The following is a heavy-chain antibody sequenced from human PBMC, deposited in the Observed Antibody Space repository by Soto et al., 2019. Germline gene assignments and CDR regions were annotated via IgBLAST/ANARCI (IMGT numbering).Heavy chain of an antibody. CDR3: ATYYDGSGPTFDY. D-gene: IGHD3-22*01. CDR2: IYCSGTT. Sequence: SETLSLTCTVSGGSISSGDHYWSWVRQPPGKGLEWIAYIYCSGTTYYNPSLKSRVTMSVDTSKNQFSLNLSSVTAADTAVYYCATYYDGSGPTFDYWGQGTLVTSPQ. J-gene: IGHJ4*02. V-gene: IGHV4-30-4*01. CDR1: GGSISSGDHY.